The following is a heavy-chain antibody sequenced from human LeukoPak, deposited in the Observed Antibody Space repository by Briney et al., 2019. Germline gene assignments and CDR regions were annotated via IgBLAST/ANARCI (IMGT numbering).Heavy chain of an antibody. J-gene: IGHJ6*03. CDR2: INHSGST. CDR1: GGSFSGYY. D-gene: IGHD4-17*01. Sequence: SETLSLTCAVYGGSFSGYYWSWIRQPPGKGLEWIGEINHSGSTNYNPSLKSRVTISVDTSKNQFSLKLSSVTAADTAVYYCARRAGTTTVTTYYYYYMDVWGKGTTVTISS. V-gene: IGHV4-34*01. CDR3: ARRAGTTTVTTYYYYYMDV.